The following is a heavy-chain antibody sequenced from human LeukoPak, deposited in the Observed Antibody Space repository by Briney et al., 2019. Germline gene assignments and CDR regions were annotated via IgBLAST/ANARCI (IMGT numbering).Heavy chain of an antibody. V-gene: IGHV4-34*01. CDR2: INHSEAT. CDR1: GGSFSGYY. CDR3: ARAPYGDYTYYAMDV. J-gene: IGHJ6*02. Sequence: SETLSLTCAVYGGSFSGYYWSWIRQPPGQGLEWIGEINHSEATNYNPSLKSRVTISVDTSKNQFSLKLSSVTAADTAVYSCARAPYGDYTYYAMDVWGQGTTVTVS. D-gene: IGHD4-17*01.